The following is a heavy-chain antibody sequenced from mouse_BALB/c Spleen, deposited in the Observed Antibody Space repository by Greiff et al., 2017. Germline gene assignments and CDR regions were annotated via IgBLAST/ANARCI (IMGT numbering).Heavy chain of an antibody. CDR2: ISSGGSYT. Sequence: DVHLVESGGDLVKPGGSLKLSCAASGFTFSSYGMSWVRQTPDKRLEWVATISSGGSYTYYPDSVKGRFTISRDNAKNTLYLQMSSLKSEDTAMYYCARVLLRSYWYFDVWGAGTTVTVSS. J-gene: IGHJ1*01. CDR1: GFTFSSYG. V-gene: IGHV5-6*01. CDR3: ARVLLRSYWYFDV. D-gene: IGHD1-1*01.